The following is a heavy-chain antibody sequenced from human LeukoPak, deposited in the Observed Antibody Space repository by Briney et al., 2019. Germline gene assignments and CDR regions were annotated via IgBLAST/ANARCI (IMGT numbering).Heavy chain of an antibody. J-gene: IGHJ3*01. D-gene: IGHD2-8*01. Sequence: GESLKISCKGSGYSFSNYWIGWVRQMPGKGLEWMGIIYPRDSDTRYSPSFQGQVTISADKSINTAYLQWSSLKASDTAMYYCAVLQREDAFDFWGLGTMVIVSS. CDR3: AVLQREDAFDF. CDR2: IYPRDSDT. CDR1: GYSFSNYW. V-gene: IGHV5-51*01.